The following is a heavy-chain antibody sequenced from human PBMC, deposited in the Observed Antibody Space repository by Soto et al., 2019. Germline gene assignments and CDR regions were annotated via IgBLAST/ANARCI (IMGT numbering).Heavy chain of an antibody. CDR1: GFTFDDYA. CDR2: ISWNGGSI. CDR3: AKARTSLGTPHSDS. J-gene: IGHJ5*01. V-gene: IGHV3-9*01. D-gene: IGHD3-16*01. Sequence: GGSLRLSCAASGFTFDDYAIHWVRQAPGKGLEWVSGISWNGGSIAYADSVKGRFTIYRDNAKNCLYLQMNSLRSEDTALYYWAKARTSLGTPHSDSWRHGTPGTVSS.